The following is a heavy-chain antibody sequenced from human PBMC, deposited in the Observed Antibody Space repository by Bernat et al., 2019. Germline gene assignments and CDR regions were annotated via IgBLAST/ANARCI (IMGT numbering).Heavy chain of an antibody. D-gene: IGHD3-9*01. CDR1: GYTFTTYT. Sequence: QAQLVQSGAEVKRPGASVKVSCKASGYTFTTYTIHWVRQAPGQRLEWMGWRNPFNGNRRYSQKFQDRFTLTTNTSATTAYMELSGLRSDDTAVYYCAGVFRGADWHPTGFDPWGQGTLVTVSS. V-gene: IGHV1-3*01. CDR3: AGVFRGADWHPTGFDP. CDR2: RNPFNGNR. J-gene: IGHJ5*02.